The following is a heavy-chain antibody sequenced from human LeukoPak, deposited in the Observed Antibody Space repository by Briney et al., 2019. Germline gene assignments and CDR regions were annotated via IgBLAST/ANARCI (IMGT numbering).Heavy chain of an antibody. CDR3: AKGSRTGQFPMDV. CDR1: GFTASTYG. Sequence: GGSLRLSCAASGFTASTYGVSWVRQAPGKGLQWVSAIVGGAGYAFYADSVKGRFTISRDNSWNSLYLQMNSLRDDDTAVYYCAKGSRTGQFPMDVWGQGTTVTVSS. J-gene: IGHJ6*02. V-gene: IGHV3-23*01. CDR2: IVGGAGYA. D-gene: IGHD1-1*01.